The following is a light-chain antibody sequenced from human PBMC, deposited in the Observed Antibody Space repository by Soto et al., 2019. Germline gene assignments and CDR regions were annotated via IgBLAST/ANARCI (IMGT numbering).Light chain of an antibody. CDR2: AAS. CDR3: QQSYSTPPIT. J-gene: IGKJ5*01. CDR1: QSISSF. V-gene: IGKV1-39*01. Sequence: DIQMTQPPSSLSASVGDRVTITCRASQSISSFLNRYQQKPGKAPKLLIYAASSLQSGVPPRFSGSGTATDFPLTTSSLQPEDFVTYYCQQSYSTPPITFGQGTRLDIK.